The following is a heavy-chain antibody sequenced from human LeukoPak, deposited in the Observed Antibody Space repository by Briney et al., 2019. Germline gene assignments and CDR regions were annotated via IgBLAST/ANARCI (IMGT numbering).Heavy chain of an antibody. CDR2: ISYDGSNK. CDR3: AKGGLWFGEPDYYYYGMDV. Sequence: TGGSLRLSCAASGFTFSSYGMHWLRQAPGKGLEWVAVISYDGSNKYYADSVKGRFTISRDNSKNTLYLQMNSLRAEDTAVYYCAKGGLWFGEPDYYYYGMDVWGQGTTVTVSS. J-gene: IGHJ6*02. D-gene: IGHD3-10*01. V-gene: IGHV3-30*18. CDR1: GFTFSSYG.